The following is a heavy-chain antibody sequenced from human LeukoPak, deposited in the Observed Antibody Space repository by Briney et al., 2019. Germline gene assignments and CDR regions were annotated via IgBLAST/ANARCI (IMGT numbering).Heavy chain of an antibody. Sequence: PGGSLRLSCAASGFTFSSYAMSWVRQAPGKGLEWVSAISGSGGSTYYADSVKGRFTISRDNSKNTLYLQMNSLRAEDTAVYYCAKDYTYYDILTGSDYWGQGTLVTVSS. D-gene: IGHD3-9*01. J-gene: IGHJ4*02. CDR3: AKDYTYYDILTGSDY. CDR2: ISGSGGST. CDR1: GFTFSSYA. V-gene: IGHV3-23*01.